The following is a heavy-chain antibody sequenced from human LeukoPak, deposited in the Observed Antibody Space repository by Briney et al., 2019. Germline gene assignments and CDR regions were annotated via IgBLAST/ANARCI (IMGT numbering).Heavy chain of an antibody. D-gene: IGHD1-7*01. Sequence: GGSLRLSCAASGFTFSSYAMSWVRQAPGKGLEWVSAISGSGGSTYYADSVKGRFTISRDNSKNTLFLQMNSLTTEDTAFYYCARGAGTMVYYIDVWGNGTTVAVSS. CDR1: GFTFSSYA. J-gene: IGHJ6*03. CDR2: ISGSGGST. V-gene: IGHV3-23*01. CDR3: ARGAGTMVYYIDV.